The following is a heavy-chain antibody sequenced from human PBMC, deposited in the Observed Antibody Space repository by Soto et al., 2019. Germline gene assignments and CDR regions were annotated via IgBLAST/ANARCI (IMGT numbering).Heavy chain of an antibody. CDR1: EFTLSGHF. CDR2: MFSGGST. CDR3: AKIYASGSYH. Sequence: EVQLLESGGGLAQPGGSRRLSCAASEFTLSGHFMSWVRQPPGKGLEWVSIMFSGGSTDYADSVKGRFIISRDNSKNILYLQMNNLRAVDTATYYCAKIYASGSYHWGQGALVIVSS. V-gene: IGHV3-66*01. J-gene: IGHJ5*02. D-gene: IGHD3-10*01.